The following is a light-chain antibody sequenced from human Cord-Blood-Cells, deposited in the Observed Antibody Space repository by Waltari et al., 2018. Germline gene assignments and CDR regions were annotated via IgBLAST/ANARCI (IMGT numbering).Light chain of an antibody. Sequence: DIQMTQSPSTLSASVGDRATITCRTSQSISSWLAWYQQKPGKAPKLLIYDASSLESGVPSRFSGIGSGTEFTLTISSLQPDDFATYYCQQYNSYSGYTFGQGTKLEIK. CDR1: QSISSW. CDR3: QQYNSYSGYT. CDR2: DAS. V-gene: IGKV1-5*01. J-gene: IGKJ2*01.